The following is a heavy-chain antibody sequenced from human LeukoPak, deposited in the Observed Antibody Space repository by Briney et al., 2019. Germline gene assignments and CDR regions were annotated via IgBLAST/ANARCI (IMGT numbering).Heavy chain of an antibody. V-gene: IGHV3-23*01. CDR2: ISGSGGST. D-gene: IGHD6-19*01. CDR3: AKGRYSSGWYGIDY. J-gene: IGHJ4*02. Sequence: GGSLRLSCAASGFTFSSYGMSWVRQAPGKGLEWVSAISGSGGSTYYADSVKGRFTISRDNSKNTLYLQMNSLRAEDTAVYYCAKGRYSSGWYGIDYWGQGTLVTVSS. CDR1: GFTFSSYG.